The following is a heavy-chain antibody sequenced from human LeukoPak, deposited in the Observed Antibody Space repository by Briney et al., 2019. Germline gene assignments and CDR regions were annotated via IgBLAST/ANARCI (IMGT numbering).Heavy chain of an antibody. Sequence: PSETLSLTCTVSGVPISSYHWSWIRQPAGTGLEWIGQIYTSGNTKYNPSLKSRVTISLDKSKNQLSLKLNSVTAADTAVYYCARTDVREGFGYYFDRGALDIWSQGTMVTVSS. V-gene: IGHV4-4*07. CDR2: IYTSGNT. J-gene: IGHJ3*02. CDR1: GVPISSYH. D-gene: IGHD3-22*01. CDR3: ARTDVREGFGYYFDRGALDI.